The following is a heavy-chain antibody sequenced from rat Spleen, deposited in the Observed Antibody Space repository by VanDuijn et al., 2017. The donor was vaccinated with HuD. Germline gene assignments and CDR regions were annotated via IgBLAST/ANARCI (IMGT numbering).Heavy chain of an antibody. CDR3: ARRHYGYTDYFDY. CDR2: INSAGST. D-gene: IGHD1-9*01. V-gene: IGHV3-3*01. J-gene: IGHJ2*01. Sequence: EVQLQESGPGLVKPSQSLSLTCSVTGYSITRSYRWNWIRRFPGNKLEWMGYINSAGSTNYNPSLKSRISITRDTAKNQFFLQVNSVTTEDTATYYCARRHYGYTDYFDYWGQGVMVTVSS. CDR1: GYSITRSYR.